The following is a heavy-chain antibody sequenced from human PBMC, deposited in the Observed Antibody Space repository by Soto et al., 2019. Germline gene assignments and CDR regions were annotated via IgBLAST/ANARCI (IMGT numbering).Heavy chain of an antibody. CDR2: INPNSGGT. D-gene: IGHD6-13*01. J-gene: IGHJ6*02. CDR3: ARAVIAAGTFYYYGMDV. Sequence: ASVKVSCKACGYTFTGYFMHWVRQAPGQGREWMGWINPNSGGTNYAQKFQGWVTMTRDTSISTAYMERSRLRSDDTAEYYCARAVIAAGTFYYYGMDVWGQGTTVTVSS. CDR1: GYTFTGYF. V-gene: IGHV1-2*04.